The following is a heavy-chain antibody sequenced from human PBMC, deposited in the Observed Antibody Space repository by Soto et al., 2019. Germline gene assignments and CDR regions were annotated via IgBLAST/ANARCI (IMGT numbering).Heavy chain of an antibody. Sequence: ASVKVSCKASGYTFTSYYMHWVRQAPGQGREWMGIINPSGGSTSYAQKFQGRVTMTRDTSTSTVHMELSSLRSEDTAVYYYARDRRSSSWFLKNYYYGMDVWGQGXTVTVYS. CDR3: ARDRRSSSWFLKNYYYGMDV. J-gene: IGHJ6*02. CDR1: GYTFTSYY. CDR2: INPSGGST. V-gene: IGHV1-46*01. D-gene: IGHD6-13*01.